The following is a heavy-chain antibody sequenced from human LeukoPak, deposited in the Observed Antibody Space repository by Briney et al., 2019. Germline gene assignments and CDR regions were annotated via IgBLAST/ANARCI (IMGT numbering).Heavy chain of an antibody. CDR1: GFTFSSYD. CDR2: ISGGGDTT. J-gene: IGHJ4*02. CDR3: AKDASYYDFWSGYSQSSFDY. V-gene: IGHV3-23*01. D-gene: IGHD3-3*01. Sequence: GGSLRLSCAASGFTFSSYDMSCVRQAPGRGLEWVSTISGGGDTTYYADSVKGRFNISRDNSKNTLYLQMNSLRAEDTAVYYCAKDASYYDFWSGYSQSSFDYWGQGTLVTASS.